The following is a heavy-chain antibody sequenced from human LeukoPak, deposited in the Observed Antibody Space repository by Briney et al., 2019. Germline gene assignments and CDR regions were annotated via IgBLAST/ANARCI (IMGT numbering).Heavy chain of an antibody. D-gene: IGHD3-22*01. CDR2: ISASSGRT. V-gene: IGHV3-23*01. CDR1: GSTFSSYA. J-gene: IGHJ4*02. CDR3: AKGFYYDTSAYLDY. Sequence: GGSLRLSCAASGSTFSSYAMSWARQAPGKGLEWVSGISASSGRTYYADSVRGRFTISRDNSKNTLYLQMNSLRAEDTAVYYCAKGFYYDTSAYLDYWGQGTLVTVSS.